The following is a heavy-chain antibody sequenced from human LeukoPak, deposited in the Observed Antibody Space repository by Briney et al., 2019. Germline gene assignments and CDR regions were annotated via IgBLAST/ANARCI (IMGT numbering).Heavy chain of an antibody. Sequence: GESPKISCKGSGYSFTSYWIGWVRQMPGKGLEWMGIIYPGDSDTRYSPSFQGQVTISADKSISTAYLQWSSLKASDTAMYYCARHSGYDYGYYYYMDVWGKGTTVTVSS. CDR2: IYPGDSDT. V-gene: IGHV5-51*01. CDR1: GYSFTSYW. CDR3: ARHSGYDYGYYYYMDV. D-gene: IGHD5-12*01. J-gene: IGHJ6*03.